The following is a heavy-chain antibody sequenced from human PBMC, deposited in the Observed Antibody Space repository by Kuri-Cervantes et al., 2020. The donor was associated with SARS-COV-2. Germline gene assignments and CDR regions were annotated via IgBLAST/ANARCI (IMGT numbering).Heavy chain of an antibody. D-gene: IGHD2-21*01. V-gene: IGHV1-18*01. CDR1: GYTFTSYG. CDR3: AREWCGGDCYSYYYYYYMDV. J-gene: IGHJ6*03. Sequence: ASVKVFCKASGYTFTSYGISWVRQAPGQGLEWMGWISAYNGNTNYAQKLQGRVAMTTDTSTSTAYMELRSLRSDDTAVYYCAREWCGGDCYSYYYYYYMDVWGKGTTVTVSS. CDR2: ISAYNGNT.